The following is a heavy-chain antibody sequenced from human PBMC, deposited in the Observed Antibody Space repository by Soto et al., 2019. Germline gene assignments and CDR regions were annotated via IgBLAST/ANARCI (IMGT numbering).Heavy chain of an antibody. CDR3: ARQLVRGGGATSH. V-gene: IGHV3-11*01. J-gene: IGHJ4*02. Sequence: QVQLLESGGGLVKPGGSLRLSCVASGFTFSDYYLSWIRQAPGKGLEWVSYISPGGDVTYYGDSVKGRFTISRDNTKTSFYLLMNSLATDDTAVYYCARQLVRGGGATSHWGQGALVSVSS. CDR2: ISPGGDVT. D-gene: IGHD1-26*01. CDR1: GFTFSDYY.